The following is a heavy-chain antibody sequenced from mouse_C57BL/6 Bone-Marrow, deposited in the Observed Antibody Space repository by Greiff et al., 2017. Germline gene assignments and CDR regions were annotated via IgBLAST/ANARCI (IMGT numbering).Heavy chain of an antibody. V-gene: IGHV1-69*01. CDR2: IDPSDSYT. J-gene: IGHJ2*01. CDR3: ARWDDYYYV. Sequence: VQLQQPGAELVMPGASVKLSCKASGYTFTSYWMHWVKQRPGQGLEWIGEIDPSDSYTNYNQKFKGKSTLTVAKSSSTAYMQLSSLTSEDSAVYYCARWDDYYYVWGKGTTLTVSS. CDR1: GYTFTSYW. D-gene: IGHD1-1*02.